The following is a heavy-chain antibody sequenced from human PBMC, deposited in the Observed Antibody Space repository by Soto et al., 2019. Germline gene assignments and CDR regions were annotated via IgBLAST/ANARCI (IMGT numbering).Heavy chain of an antibody. J-gene: IGHJ4*02. CDR2: IYGGGTT. D-gene: IGHD6-19*01. V-gene: IGHV3-53*01. CDR1: RFAVSSKY. CDR3: VQTTGWPGFDF. Sequence: EVQLVESGGGLIQPGGSLRLSCAASRFAVSSKYMTWVRQAPGKGLEWVSVIYGGGTTYYADSVKGRFTISRDTSKNTLYLQMNSLRAEDTAVYYCVQTTGWPGFDFCGQGTLVTVSS.